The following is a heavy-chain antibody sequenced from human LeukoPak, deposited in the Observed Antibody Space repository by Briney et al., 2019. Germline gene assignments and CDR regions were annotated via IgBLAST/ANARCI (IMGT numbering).Heavy chain of an antibody. CDR1: GFTFSNAW. D-gene: IGHD2/OR15-2a*01. CDR3: TTARESY. CDR2: IRSKTDGGTI. V-gene: IGHV3-15*01. J-gene: IGHJ4*02. Sequence: PGGSLRLSCATSGFTFSNAWMSWVRQAPGKGLEWVGRIRSKTDGGTIDYAAPVKGRFTISRDDSKNTLFLQMNSLETEDTAVYYCTTARESYWGQGTLVTVSS.